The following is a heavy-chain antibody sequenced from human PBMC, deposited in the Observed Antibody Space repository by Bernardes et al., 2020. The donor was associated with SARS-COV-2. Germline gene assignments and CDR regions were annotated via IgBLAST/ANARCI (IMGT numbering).Heavy chain of an antibody. CDR1: GGSISSYY. CDR2: IYYSGST. V-gene: IGHV4-59*08. Sequence: LSLTCTVSGGSISSYYWSWIRQPPGKGLEWIGYIYYSGSTNYNPSLKSRVTISVDTSKNQFSLKLSSVTAADTAVYYCARHPIVVVPAAIEGGAFDIWGQGTMVTVSS. D-gene: IGHD2-2*02. J-gene: IGHJ3*02. CDR3: ARHPIVVVPAAIEGGAFDI.